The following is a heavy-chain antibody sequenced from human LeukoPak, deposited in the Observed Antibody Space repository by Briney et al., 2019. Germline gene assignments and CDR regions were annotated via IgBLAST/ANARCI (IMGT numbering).Heavy chain of an antibody. D-gene: IGHD1-1*01. Sequence: VGSLRLSCVASGFIFSNSAMTWVRQAPGKGLEWVSTITGGGDGTFYADSVNGRFIISRDNFKNTLSLQMNSLRAEDKAVYYCAKDGGVQIWHYYMDVWGKGTTVTVFS. V-gene: IGHV3-23*01. CDR3: AKDGGVQIWHYYMDV. CDR1: GFIFSNSA. CDR2: ITGGGDGT. J-gene: IGHJ6*03.